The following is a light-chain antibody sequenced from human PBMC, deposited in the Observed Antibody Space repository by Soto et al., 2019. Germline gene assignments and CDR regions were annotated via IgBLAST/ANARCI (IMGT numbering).Light chain of an antibody. J-gene: IGLJ1*01. V-gene: IGLV1-44*01. CDR3: ATWDGGLSGPFV. Sequence: QSVLTQPPSASGTPGQRATISCCGSNSNIGSDIVNCYQLLPGAAPEVLINTTNQRPSGVPERFSGSKSGTSASLAISGLQSEYEANSSCATWDGGLSGPFVFGTGTKLTVL. CDR2: TTN. CDR1: NSNIGSDI.